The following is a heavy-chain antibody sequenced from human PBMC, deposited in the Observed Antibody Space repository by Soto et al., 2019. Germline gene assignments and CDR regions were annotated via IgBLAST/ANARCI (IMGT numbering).Heavy chain of an antibody. Sequence: GSLRLSCAASGFTFSSYSMNWVRQAPGKGLEWVSSISSSSSYIYYADSVKGRFTISRDNAKNSLYLQMNSLRAEDTAVYYCARDRDKGRAGDAFDIWGQGTMVTVSS. CDR1: GFTFSSYS. J-gene: IGHJ3*02. CDR2: ISSSSSYI. CDR3: ARDRDKGRAGDAFDI. V-gene: IGHV3-21*01.